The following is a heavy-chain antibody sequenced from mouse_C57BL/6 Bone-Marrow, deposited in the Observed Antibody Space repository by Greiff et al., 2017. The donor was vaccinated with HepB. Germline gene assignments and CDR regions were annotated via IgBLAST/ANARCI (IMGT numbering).Heavy chain of an antibody. Sequence: EVQGVESGAELVRPGASVKLSCTASGFNIKDDYMHWVKQMPEQGLEWIGWIDPENGDTEYASKFQGKATITADTSSNTAYLQLSSLTSEDTAVYYCTTGGYYYGSSPYAMDYWGQGTSVTVSS. D-gene: IGHD1-1*01. J-gene: IGHJ4*01. V-gene: IGHV14-4*01. CDR3: TTGGYYYGSSPYAMDY. CDR2: IDPENGDT. CDR1: GFNIKDDY.